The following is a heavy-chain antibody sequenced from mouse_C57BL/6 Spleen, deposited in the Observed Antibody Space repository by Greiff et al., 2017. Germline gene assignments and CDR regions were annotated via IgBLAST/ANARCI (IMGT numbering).Heavy chain of an antibody. CDR3: ARPDSSGSSWFAY. V-gene: IGHV2-5*01. CDR2: IWRGGST. CDR1: GFSLTSYG. Sequence: QVQLQQSGPGLVQPSQSLSITCTVSGFSLTSYGVHWVRPSPGKGLEWLGVIWRGGSTDYTAAFMSRLSITKDNSKSQVFFKMNSLHADDPAIYYCARPDSSGSSWFAYWGQGTLVTVSA. J-gene: IGHJ3*01. D-gene: IGHD3-2*02.